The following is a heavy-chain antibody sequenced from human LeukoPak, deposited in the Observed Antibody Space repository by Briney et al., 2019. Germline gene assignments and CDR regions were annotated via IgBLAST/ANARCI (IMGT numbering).Heavy chain of an antibody. CDR2: IYHSGST. CDR3: ARLYGDYTNYYYGMDV. J-gene: IGHJ6*02. CDR1: GGSISSSNW. D-gene: IGHD4-17*01. Sequence: SEALSLTCAVSGGSISSSNWWSWVRQPPGKGLEWIGEIYHSGSTNYNPSLKSRVTISVDKSKNQFSLKLSSVTAADTAVYSCARLYGDYTNYYYGMDVWGQGTTVTVSS. V-gene: IGHV4-4*02.